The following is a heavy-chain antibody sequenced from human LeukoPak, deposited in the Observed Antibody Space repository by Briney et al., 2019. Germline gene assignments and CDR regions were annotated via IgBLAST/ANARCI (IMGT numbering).Heavy chain of an antibody. CDR1: GGSISSYY. CDR2: IYYSGST. Sequence: KASETLSLTCTVSGGSISSYYWSWIRQPPGKGLEWIGYIYYSGSTNYNPSLKSRVTMSVDTSKNQFPLKLSSVTAADTAVYYCASHYYDSSGYYPFDYWGQGTLDTVSS. CDR3: ASHYYDSSGYYPFDY. J-gene: IGHJ4*02. V-gene: IGHV4-59*01. D-gene: IGHD3-22*01.